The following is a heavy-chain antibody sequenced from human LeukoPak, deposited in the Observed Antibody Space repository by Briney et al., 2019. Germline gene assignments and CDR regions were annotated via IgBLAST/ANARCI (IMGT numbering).Heavy chain of an antibody. V-gene: IGHV4-39*01. Sequence: SETLSLTCTVSGGSISSSDYYWGWIRQPPGKGLEWIGSIYFGGSTYYNPSLKSRVTISVDTSMNQFSLKLSFVTTADTAVYYCARALGYCSGGSCTRGYNWFDPWGQGTLVTVSS. J-gene: IGHJ5*02. CDR3: ARALGYCSGGSCTRGYNWFDP. CDR1: GGSISSSDYY. CDR2: IYFGGST. D-gene: IGHD2-15*01.